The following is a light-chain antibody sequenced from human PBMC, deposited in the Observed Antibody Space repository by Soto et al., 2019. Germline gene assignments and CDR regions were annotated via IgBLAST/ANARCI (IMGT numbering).Light chain of an antibody. V-gene: IGKV3-20*01. CDR1: QSVSSSY. CDR3: QHYGAAPIT. J-gene: IGKJ5*01. Sequence: VVLTQSTGTLSLSPGERATLSCRASQSVSSSYLAWYQQIPGQPPKLLIFGASSRATGIADKFSGSGSGTDFTLTISRLEPADFALYYCQHYGAAPITFGQGTRLEIK. CDR2: GAS.